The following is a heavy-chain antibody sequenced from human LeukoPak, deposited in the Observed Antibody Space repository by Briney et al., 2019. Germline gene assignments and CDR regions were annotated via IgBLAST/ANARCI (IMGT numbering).Heavy chain of an antibody. J-gene: IGHJ5*02. CDR3: ARGSWNEGWFDP. Sequence: ASVKVSCKASGYTFTSYDINWVRQATRRGLEWMGWMNPNSGNTGYAQKFQGRVTITRNTSISTAYMELSSLRSEDTAVYYCARGSWNEGWFDPWGQGTLVTVSS. D-gene: IGHD1-1*01. V-gene: IGHV1-8*03. CDR1: GYTFTSYD. CDR2: MNPNSGNT.